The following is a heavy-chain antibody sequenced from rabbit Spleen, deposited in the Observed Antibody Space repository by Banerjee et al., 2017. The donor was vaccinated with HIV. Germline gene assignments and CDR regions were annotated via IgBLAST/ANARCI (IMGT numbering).Heavy chain of an antibody. Sequence: QSLEESGGDLVKPGASLTLTCTASGVSFSSSSYMCWVRQAPGKGLEWIACIDTGSSGFTYFATWAKGRFTISKTSSTTMTLQMTSMTAADTATYFCARDLAGVVGWNFGLWGPRTLVTVS. D-gene: IGHD4-1*01. V-gene: IGHV1S40*01. CDR2: IDTGSSGFT. J-gene: IGHJ6*01. CDR1: GVSFSSSSY. CDR3: ARDLAGVVGWNFGL.